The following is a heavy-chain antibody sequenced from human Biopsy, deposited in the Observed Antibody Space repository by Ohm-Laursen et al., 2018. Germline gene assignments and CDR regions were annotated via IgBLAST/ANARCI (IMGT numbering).Heavy chain of an antibody. J-gene: IGHJ5*02. D-gene: IGHD3-10*01. V-gene: IGHV3-23*01. Sequence: SLGLSCAASGFTFSSSWMHWVRQAPGKGLEWVSVVTGSGRSTYYTDSVKGRFSISRDNSKNTLYLQMNNLRVEDTAVYYCAKGRSGGTGHGNWFDPWGQGTLVIVSS. CDR2: VTGSGRST. CDR3: AKGRSGGTGHGNWFDP. CDR1: GFTFSSSW.